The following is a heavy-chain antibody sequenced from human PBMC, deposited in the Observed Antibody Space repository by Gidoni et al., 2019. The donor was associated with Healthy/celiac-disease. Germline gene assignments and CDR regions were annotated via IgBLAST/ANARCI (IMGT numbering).Heavy chain of an antibody. V-gene: IGHV2-70*01. J-gene: IGHJ6*03. CDR1: GFSLSTSGMC. CDR2: IDWDDDK. Sequence: QVTLMESGPALVKPTQTLTRTCTLSGFSLSTSGMCVSWIRQPSGKALEWLALIDWDDDKYYSTSLKTRLTISKDTSKNQVVLTMTNMDHVDTATYYCARTLTVNGYYYMDVWGKGTTVTVSS. CDR3: ARTLTVNGYYYMDV. D-gene: IGHD2-8*02.